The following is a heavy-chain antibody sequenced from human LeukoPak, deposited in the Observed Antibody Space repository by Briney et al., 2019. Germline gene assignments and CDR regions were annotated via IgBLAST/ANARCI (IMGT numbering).Heavy chain of an antibody. Sequence: GGSLRLSCAAFGFTFSSYAMHWVRQAPGKGLEWVAVISYDGSNKYYADSVKGRFTISRDNSKNTLYLQMNSLRAEDTAVYYCAREGIFLAAADLWGQGTLVTVSS. CDR2: ISYDGSNK. J-gene: IGHJ4*02. V-gene: IGHV3-30-3*01. CDR1: GFTFSSYA. D-gene: IGHD6-13*01. CDR3: AREGIFLAAADL.